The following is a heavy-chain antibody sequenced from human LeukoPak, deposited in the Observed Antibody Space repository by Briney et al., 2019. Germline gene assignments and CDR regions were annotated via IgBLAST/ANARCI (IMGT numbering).Heavy chain of an antibody. D-gene: IGHD5-18*01. Sequence: PGGSLRLSCAASGFTFDEYGMSWVRQAPGKGLEWVSGINWNGGSTGYGDSVKGRFTISRDNAKSSLYLQMNSLRAEDTALYYCARGVSRGYSYGGGYWGQGTQVTVSS. CDR3: ARGVSRGYSYGGGY. V-gene: IGHV3-20*04. J-gene: IGHJ4*02. CDR1: GFTFDEYG. CDR2: INWNGGST.